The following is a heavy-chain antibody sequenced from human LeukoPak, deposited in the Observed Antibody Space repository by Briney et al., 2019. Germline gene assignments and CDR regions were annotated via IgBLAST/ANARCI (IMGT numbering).Heavy chain of an antibody. CDR2: ISYDGSNK. Sequence: GGSLRLSCAASGFSFTNYAMSWVRQAPGKGLEWVAVISYDGSNKYYADSVKGRFTISRDNAKNSLYLQMNSLRAEDTAVYYCARDPSYDYVWGSYRYGREHWFDPWGQGTLVTVSS. CDR1: GFSFTNYA. CDR3: ARDPSYDYVWGSYRYGREHWFDP. J-gene: IGHJ5*02. D-gene: IGHD3-16*02. V-gene: IGHV3-30*12.